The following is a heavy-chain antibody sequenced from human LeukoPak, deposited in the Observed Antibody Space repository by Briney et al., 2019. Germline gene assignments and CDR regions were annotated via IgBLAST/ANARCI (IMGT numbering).Heavy chain of an antibody. Sequence: QSGGSLRLSCAASGFTFNAHWMHWVRQAPGKGLEWISYISGSGTTIYYADSVKGRFTISRDNAKNSLYLQMNSLRAEDTAVYYCARRGYNYGYGDYWGQGTLVTASS. CDR2: ISGSGTTI. CDR1: GFTFNAHW. V-gene: IGHV3-48*04. D-gene: IGHD5-18*01. CDR3: ARRGYNYGYGDY. J-gene: IGHJ4*02.